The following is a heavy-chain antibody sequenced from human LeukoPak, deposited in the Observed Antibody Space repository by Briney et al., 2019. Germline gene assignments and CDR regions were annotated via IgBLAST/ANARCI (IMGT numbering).Heavy chain of an antibody. Sequence: SETLSLTCTVSGGSISSYYWSWIRQPPGKGLEWIGYIYYSGSTNYNPSLKSRVTISVDTSKNQFSLKLSSVTAADTAVYYCARDQSRGYFDYWGQGTLVTVSS. CDR1: GGSISSYY. J-gene: IGHJ4*02. V-gene: IGHV4-59*01. CDR3: ARDQSRGYFDY. CDR2: IYYSGST. D-gene: IGHD3-10*01.